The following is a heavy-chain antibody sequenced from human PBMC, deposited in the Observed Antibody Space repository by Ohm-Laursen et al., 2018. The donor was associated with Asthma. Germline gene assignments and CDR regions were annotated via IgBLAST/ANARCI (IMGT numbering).Heavy chain of an antibody. D-gene: IGHD3-10*01. Sequence: SDTLSLTCALSGASFSTYYWGWIRQPPGKGLEWIGYIYSTGSTNYNPSLESRVTISIDTSTNQFSLKLSSVTAADTALYYCARDGRLRGSFDYWGQGTLVTVSS. CDR2: IYSTGST. V-gene: IGHV4-59*12. J-gene: IGHJ4*02. CDR1: GASFSTYY. CDR3: ARDGRLRGSFDY.